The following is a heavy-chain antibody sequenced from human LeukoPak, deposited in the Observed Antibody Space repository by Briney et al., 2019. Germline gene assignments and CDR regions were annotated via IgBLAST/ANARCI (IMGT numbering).Heavy chain of an antibody. D-gene: IGHD7-27*01. CDR2: INHSGST. CDR3: ARLNWGPGWYFDL. CDR1: GGSFSGYY. J-gene: IGHJ2*01. V-gene: IGHV4-34*01. Sequence: SETLPLTCAVYGGSFSGYYWSWIRQPPGKGLEWIGEINHSGSTNYNPSLKSRVTISVDTSKNQFSLKLSSVTAADTAVYYCARLNWGPGWYFDLWGRGTLVTVSS.